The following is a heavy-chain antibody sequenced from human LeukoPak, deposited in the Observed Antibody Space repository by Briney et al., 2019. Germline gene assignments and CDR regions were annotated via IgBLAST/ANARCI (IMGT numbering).Heavy chain of an antibody. Sequence: GRSLRLSCAASGFTFSSYGMHWVRQAPGKGLEWVAVIWYDGSNKYYADSVKGRFTISRDNSKNTLYLQMNSLRAEDTAVYYCARDELGYYDSSGYYYYYGMDVWGQGTTVTVSS. J-gene: IGHJ6*02. CDR1: GFTFSSYG. V-gene: IGHV3-33*01. D-gene: IGHD3-22*01. CDR2: IWYDGSNK. CDR3: ARDELGYYDSSGYYYYYGMDV.